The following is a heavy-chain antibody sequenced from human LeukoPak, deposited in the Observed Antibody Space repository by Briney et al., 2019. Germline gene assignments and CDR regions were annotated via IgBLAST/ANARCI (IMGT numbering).Heavy chain of an antibody. J-gene: IGHJ4*02. Sequence: PSETLSLTCTVSGVSVSSSDYYWGWIRQPPGKGLEWIGSINYSGNTYYNPSLKNRVTISVDTSKNQFSLKLSSVTAADTAVYYCARSLSTTGLRWGQGTLVTVSS. CDR3: ARSLSTTGLR. CDR1: GVSVSSSDYY. CDR2: INYSGNT. D-gene: IGHD1-1*01. V-gene: IGHV4-39*01.